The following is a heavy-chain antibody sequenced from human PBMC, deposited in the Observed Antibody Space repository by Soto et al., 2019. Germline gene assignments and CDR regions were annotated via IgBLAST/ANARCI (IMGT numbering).Heavy chain of an antibody. J-gene: IGHJ5*02. Sequence: ASVKVSCKASGYTFTSYDINWVRQATGQGLEWMGWMNPNSGNTGYAQKFQGRVTMTRNTSIRTAYMELSSLRSEDTAVYYCARGPAGRSMVRGPKTNWFDPWGQGTLVTVSS. CDR3: ARGPAGRSMVRGPKTNWFDP. CDR1: GYTFTSYD. CDR2: MNPNSGNT. V-gene: IGHV1-8*01. D-gene: IGHD3-10*01.